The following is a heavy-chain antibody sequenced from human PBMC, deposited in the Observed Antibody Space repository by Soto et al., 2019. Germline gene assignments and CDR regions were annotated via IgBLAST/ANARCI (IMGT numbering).Heavy chain of an antibody. CDR3: ARSPPYYDFWSGYYGY. Sequence: SETLSLTCTVSGGSISSYYWSWIRQPPGKGLEWIGYIYYSGSTNYNPSLKSRVTISVDTSKNQFSLKLSSVTAADTAVYYCARSPPYYDFWSGYYGYWGQGTLVTVSS. J-gene: IGHJ4*02. D-gene: IGHD3-3*01. CDR2: IYYSGST. CDR1: GGSISSYY. V-gene: IGHV4-59*01.